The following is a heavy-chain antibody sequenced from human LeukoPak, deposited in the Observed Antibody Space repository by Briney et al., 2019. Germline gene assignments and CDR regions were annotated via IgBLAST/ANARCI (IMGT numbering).Heavy chain of an antibody. Sequence: GGSLRLSCAASGFTFSNYGMNWVRRAPGKGLEWVSAISGVGGSTYYTDSGNGRFTISRDNSKNTMYLQMSSLRAEETAVYYSTRGCRTTIFGVVINLFDSGGQGTLVTASP. CDR2: ISGVGGST. CDR3: TRGCRTTIFGVVINLFDS. V-gene: IGHV3-23*01. CDR1: GFTFSNYG. D-gene: IGHD3-3*01. J-gene: IGHJ4*02.